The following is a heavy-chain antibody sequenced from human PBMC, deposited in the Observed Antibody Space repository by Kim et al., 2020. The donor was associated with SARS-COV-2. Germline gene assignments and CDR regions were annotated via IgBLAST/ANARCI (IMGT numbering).Heavy chain of an antibody. J-gene: IGHJ4*02. CDR3: ARGGVAARPNY. CDR2: IYYSGST. Sequence: SETLSLTCTVSGGSISSYYWSWIRQPPGNGLEWIGYIYYSGSTNYNPSLKSRVTISVDTSKNQFSLKLSSVTAADTAVYYCARGGVAARPNYWGQGTLVTVSS. D-gene: IGHD6-6*01. CDR1: GGSISSYY. V-gene: IGHV4-59*13.